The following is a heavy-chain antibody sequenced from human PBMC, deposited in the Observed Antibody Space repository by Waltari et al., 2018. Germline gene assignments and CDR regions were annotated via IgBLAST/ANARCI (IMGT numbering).Heavy chain of an antibody. V-gene: IGHV3-23*01. D-gene: IGHD3-10*02. CDR2: MIAGGAP. Sequence: EVSLLESGGGLVQPGGSLRLSCAASGFTFSSSAMSLVRQTPGRGEEGVEGMIAGGAPSSTGSWEGRFKIAREKSKTPLNLEMNSLGAEDTALYYCAKEAPRVQGFLWADFWGQGTLVTVSS. CDR1: GFTFSSSA. J-gene: IGHJ4*02. CDR3: AKEAPRVQGFLWADF.